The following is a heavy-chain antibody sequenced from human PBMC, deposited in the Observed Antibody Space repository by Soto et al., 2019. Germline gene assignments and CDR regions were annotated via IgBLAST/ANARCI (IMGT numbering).Heavy chain of an antibody. Sequence: QVQLVESGGGVVQPGRSLRLSCAASGFTVSNYGMHWVRQPPGKGLEWVAVTWHHGTTKYYADSVRGRFTIARDNSKNTLYLQMNSLRAEDTAVYYCAREFYCSGGSCLAFTSGYDMDVWGKGTTVTVSS. V-gene: IGHV3-33*01. J-gene: IGHJ6*03. D-gene: IGHD2-15*01. CDR2: TWHHGTTK. CDR1: GFTVSNYG. CDR3: AREFYCSGGSCLAFTSGYDMDV.